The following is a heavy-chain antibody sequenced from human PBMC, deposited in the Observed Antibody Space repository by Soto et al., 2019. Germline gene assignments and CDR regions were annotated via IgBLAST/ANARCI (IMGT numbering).Heavy chain of an antibody. D-gene: IGHD6-19*01. V-gene: IGHV1-8*01. Sequence: PGESLKISCKGSGYAFTDYDISWVRQATGQGLEWMGWMNPNSGNTGYAQKFQGRVSMTRNTSVRTAYMELGSLRSEDTAVYYCAKTQTLYSSGVRDVLIDYWGQGTLVTVSS. CDR1: GYAFTDYD. J-gene: IGHJ4*02. CDR2: MNPNSGNT. CDR3: AKTQTLYSSGVRDVLIDY.